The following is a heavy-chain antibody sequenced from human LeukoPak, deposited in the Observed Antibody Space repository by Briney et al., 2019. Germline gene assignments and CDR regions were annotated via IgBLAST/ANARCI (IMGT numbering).Heavy chain of an antibody. J-gene: IGHJ4*02. CDR3: ARTGSSVSFFGYFDY. CDR1: GFTFSSYS. CDR2: ISYDGSNK. V-gene: IGHV3-30*03. Sequence: PGGSLRLSCATSGFTFSSYSMNWVRQAPGKGLEWVAVISYDGSNKYYADSVKGRFTISRDNSKNTLYLQMNSLRAEDTAVYYCARTGSSVSFFGYFDYWGQGTLVTVSS. D-gene: IGHD1-14*01.